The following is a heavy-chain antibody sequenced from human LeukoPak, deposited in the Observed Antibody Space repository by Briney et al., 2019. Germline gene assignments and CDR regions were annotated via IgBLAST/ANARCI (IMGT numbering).Heavy chain of an antibody. J-gene: IGHJ3*02. CDR3: AKDLGDADAFDI. CDR1: GFTLSSYG. D-gene: IGHD3-16*01. V-gene: IGHV3-30*02. Sequence: PGGSLRLSCAASGFTLSSYGMHWVRQAPGKGLGWVAFIRYDGSNKYYADSVKGRFTISRDNSKNTLYLQMNSLRAEDTAVYYCAKDLGDADAFDIWGQGTMVTVSS. CDR2: IRYDGSNK.